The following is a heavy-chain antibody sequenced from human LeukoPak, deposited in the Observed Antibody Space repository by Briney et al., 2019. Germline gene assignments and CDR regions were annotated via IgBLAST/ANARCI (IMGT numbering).Heavy chain of an antibody. Sequence: SETLSLTCTVSGYSISSGYYWGWIRQPPGKGLEWIGSIYHSGSTYYNPSLKSRVTISVDTSKNQFSLKLNSVTAADTAVYYRARIYSSSWFLNWFDPWGQGTLVTVSS. V-gene: IGHV4-38-2*02. D-gene: IGHD6-13*01. J-gene: IGHJ5*02. CDR2: IYHSGST. CDR1: GYSISSGYY. CDR3: ARIYSSSWFLNWFDP.